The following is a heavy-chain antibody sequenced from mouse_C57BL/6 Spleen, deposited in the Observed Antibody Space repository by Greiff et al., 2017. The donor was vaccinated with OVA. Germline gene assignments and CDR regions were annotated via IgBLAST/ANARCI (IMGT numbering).Heavy chain of an antibody. Sequence: EVMLVESGEGLVKPGGSLKLSCAASGFTFSSYAMSWVRQTPEKRLEWVAYISSGGDYIYYADTVKGRFTISRDNARNTLYLQMSSLKSEDTAMYYCTRDTHASFYAMDYWGQGTSVTVSS. CDR2: ISSGGDYI. D-gene: IGHD5-1-1*01. J-gene: IGHJ4*01. V-gene: IGHV5-9-1*02. CDR3: TRDTHASFYAMDY. CDR1: GFTFSSYA.